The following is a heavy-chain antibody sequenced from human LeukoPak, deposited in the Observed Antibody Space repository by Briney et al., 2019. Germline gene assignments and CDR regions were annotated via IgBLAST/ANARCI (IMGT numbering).Heavy chain of an antibody. CDR2: IYSGGST. D-gene: IGHD3-10*01. CDR1: GFTVSSNY. J-gene: IGHJ4*02. CDR3: ASPVFGGLATRGAFDY. Sequence: GGSRRLSCAASGFTVSSNYMSWVRQAPGKGLEWVSVIYSGGSTYYADSVKGRFTISRDNSKNTLYLQMNSLRADDTAVYYCASPVFGGLATRGAFDYWGQGTLVTVSS. V-gene: IGHV3-53*01.